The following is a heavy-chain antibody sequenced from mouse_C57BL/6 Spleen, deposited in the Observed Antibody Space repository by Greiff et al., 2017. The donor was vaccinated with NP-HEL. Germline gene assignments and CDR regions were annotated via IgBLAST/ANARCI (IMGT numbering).Heavy chain of an antibody. D-gene: IGHD1-1*01. CDR1: GYTFTDYY. V-gene: IGHV1-26*01. J-gene: IGHJ3*01. Sequence: EVQLQQSGPELVKPGASVKISCKASGYTFTDYYMNWVKQSHGKSLEWIGDINPNNGGTSYNQKFKGKATLTVDKSSSTAYMELRSLTSEDSAVYYCARRGLLLRTWCAYWGQGTLVTVSA. CDR3: ARRGLLLRTWCAY. CDR2: INPNNGGT.